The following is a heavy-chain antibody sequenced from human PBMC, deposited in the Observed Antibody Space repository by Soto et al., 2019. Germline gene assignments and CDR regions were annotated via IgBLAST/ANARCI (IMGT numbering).Heavy chain of an antibody. CDR1: GGSVSTSSYY. Sequence: PSETLSLTCTVSGGSVSTSSYYRGWIRQPPGRGLEWIGTVYYTGSIYYNPSLNNRVTISVDSSRNQFSLKLTSVTAADTAVYYCARGPDDWGQGILVTVSS. J-gene: IGHJ4*02. CDR2: VYYTGSI. V-gene: IGHV4-39*07. CDR3: ARGPDD.